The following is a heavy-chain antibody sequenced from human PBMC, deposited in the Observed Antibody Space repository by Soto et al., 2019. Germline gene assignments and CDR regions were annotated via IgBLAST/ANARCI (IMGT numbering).Heavy chain of an antibody. CDR2: INHSGST. D-gene: IGHD3-16*01. Sequence: ETLALSCAVYGGSLSGYYWSWIPQPPGRGLEWIGEINHSGSTNYNPSLKSRVTISVDTSKNQFSLKLSSVTAADTAVYYCARALWGAAAGDYYYYDGMDVWGQGTTVTVSS. CDR1: GGSLSGYY. V-gene: IGHV4-34*01. CDR3: ARALWGAAAGDYYYYDGMDV. J-gene: IGHJ6*02.